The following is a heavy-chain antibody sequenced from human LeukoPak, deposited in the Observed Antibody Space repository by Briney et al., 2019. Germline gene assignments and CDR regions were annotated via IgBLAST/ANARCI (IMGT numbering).Heavy chain of an antibody. V-gene: IGHV3-23*01. J-gene: IGHJ4*02. CDR2: ISGSGAGT. CDR1: AFTFSTYA. CDR3: AKDTLIVVVPAAQRDDY. Sequence: GGSLRLSCAASAFTFSTYAMSWVRQAPGMGLEWVSGISGSGAGTYYADSVRGRFTISRDNSKNTLYLQMNSLRAEDTAVYYCAKDTLIVVVPAAQRDDYWGQGTLVTVSS. D-gene: IGHD2-2*01.